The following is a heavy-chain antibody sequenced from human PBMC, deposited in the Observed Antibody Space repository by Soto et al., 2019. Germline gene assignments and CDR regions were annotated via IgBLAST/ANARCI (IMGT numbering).Heavy chain of an antibody. V-gene: IGHV1-18*01. CDR2: INPDNGNT. Sequence: QVQLVQSGPEVKKPGASVKVSCKTSGYTFINYGISWVRQAPGQGLEWMGWINPDNGNTNFAQRLQGRVTMTADRSTRTAYMELRSLRFDDTAMCYCARVGGAVVTADYWGQGTLVTVSS. D-gene: IGHD1-26*01. J-gene: IGHJ4*02. CDR3: ARVGGAVVTADY. CDR1: GYTFINYG.